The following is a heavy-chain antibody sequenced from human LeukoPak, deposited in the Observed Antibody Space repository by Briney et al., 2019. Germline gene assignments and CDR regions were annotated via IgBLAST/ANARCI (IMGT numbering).Heavy chain of an antibody. Sequence: SGPALLQPTPTLTLTFTFSGLSLRTRGMRVSWIRQPPGKAREWLARIDWDDDNFYSTSLNTTLTISKDPSKNQVVLTMTNMDPVDTATYYCARMGGDGTDYWGQGTLVTVSS. CDR1: GLSLRTRGMR. V-gene: IGHV2-70*04. CDR3: ARMGGDGTDY. CDR2: IDWDDDN. J-gene: IGHJ4*02. D-gene: IGHD3-16*01.